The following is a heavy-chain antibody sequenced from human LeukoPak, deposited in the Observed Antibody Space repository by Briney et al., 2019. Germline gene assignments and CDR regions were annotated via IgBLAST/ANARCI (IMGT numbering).Heavy chain of an antibody. Sequence: GESLKISCKGSGYRFPNFWIGWVRQVPGKGLEWMVIIYPGDSDTIYNPSFEGQVTISADKSISTAYLQWTSLKASDTAIYYCARNDNGRLGIGFESWGQGTLVTVSS. D-gene: IGHD4/OR15-4a*01. J-gene: IGHJ5*01. CDR1: GYRFPNFW. CDR2: IYPGDSDT. CDR3: ARNDNGRLGIGFES. V-gene: IGHV5-51*01.